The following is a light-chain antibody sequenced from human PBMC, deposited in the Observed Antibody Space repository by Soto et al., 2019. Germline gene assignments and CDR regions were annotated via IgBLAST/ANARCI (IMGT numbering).Light chain of an antibody. CDR3: TSYAGSNIPVL. V-gene: IGLV2-8*01. Sequence: QSVLTQPPSASGSPGQSVTISCTGTSSDVGGYNFVSWYQQHPGKAPKLMIYDVTERPSGVPDRFSGSKSGNTASLTASGLQGEDEADYYCTSYAGSNIPVLFGGGTKVTVL. J-gene: IGLJ2*01. CDR1: SSDVGGYNF. CDR2: DVT.